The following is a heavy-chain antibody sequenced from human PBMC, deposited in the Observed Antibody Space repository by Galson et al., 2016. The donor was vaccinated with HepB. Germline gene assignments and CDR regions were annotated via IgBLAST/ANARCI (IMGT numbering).Heavy chain of an antibody. CDR3: AKGVVRFLEWISYGGYYMDI. V-gene: IGHV3-30*09. CDR2: ISNDGLNQ. CDR1: GFNFSNYI. Sequence: SLRLSCAASGFNFSNYIIHWVRQTPGKGLEWVAVISNDGLNQYCADSVKGRFVISRDNFKNTLYLQLNSLRTDDTATYYCAKGVVRFLEWISYGGYYMDIWGKGTTVTVSS. D-gene: IGHD3-3*01. J-gene: IGHJ6*03.